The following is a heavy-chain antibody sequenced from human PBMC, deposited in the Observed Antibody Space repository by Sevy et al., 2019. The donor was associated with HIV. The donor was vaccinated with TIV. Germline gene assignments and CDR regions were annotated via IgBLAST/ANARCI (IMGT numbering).Heavy chain of an antibody. J-gene: IGHJ4*02. CDR3: AGENAWGRGYS. V-gene: IGHV4-59*08. CDR2: IYYNGHI. CDR1: GGSITSLY. D-gene: IGHD1-26*01. Sequence: SETLSLTCTVSGGSITSLYWNWIRRPPGKGLEWIANIYYNGHINDNPSLKSRVTLSHDTSKNQFSLRLSSVTAADTAMYYCAGENAWGRGYSWGQGTLVTVSS.